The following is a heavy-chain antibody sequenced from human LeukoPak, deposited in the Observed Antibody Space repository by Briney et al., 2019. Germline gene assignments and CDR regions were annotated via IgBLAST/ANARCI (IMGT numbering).Heavy chain of an antibody. CDR2: INPSGGST. D-gene: IGHD3-10*01. J-gene: IGHJ4*02. CDR1: GYTFTSYY. CDR3: ARTDRLGSITMVRGAD. V-gene: IGHV1-46*01. Sequence: EASVKVSCKASGYTFTSYYMHWVRQAPGQGLEWMGIINPSGGSTSYAQKFQGRVTMTRDTSTSTAYMELRSLRSDDTAVYYCARTDRLGSITMVRGADWGQGTLVTVSS.